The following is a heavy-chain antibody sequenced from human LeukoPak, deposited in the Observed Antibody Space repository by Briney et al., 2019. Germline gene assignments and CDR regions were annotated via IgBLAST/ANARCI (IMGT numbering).Heavy chain of an antibody. D-gene: IGHD3-22*01. J-gene: IGHJ3*02. Sequence: EGSLRLSCAASGFTFSSYEMNWVRQAPGKGLEWVSYISSSGSTIYYADSVKGRFTISRDNAKNSLYLQMNSLRAEDTAVYYCARDLDHYYDSSGYPPPRADAFDIWGQGTMVTVSS. CDR3: ARDLDHYYDSSGYPPPRADAFDI. CDR1: GFTFSSYE. V-gene: IGHV3-48*03. CDR2: ISSSGSTI.